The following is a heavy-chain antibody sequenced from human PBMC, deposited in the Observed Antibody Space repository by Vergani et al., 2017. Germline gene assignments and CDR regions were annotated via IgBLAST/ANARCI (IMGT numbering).Heavy chain of an antibody. Sequence: VESGGGLVQPGGSLRLSCAASGFRFSSYGMNWVRQAPGKGLEWVAFIRNKAYGGTTEYAASVKGRFTISRDDPKRLAYLQLSGLKTEDTAVYFCXRGRGYSFGYSDYWGQGTLVTVSS. CDR2: IRNKAYGGTT. V-gene: IGHV3-49*04. CDR1: GFRFSSYG. CDR3: XRGRGYSFGYSDY. J-gene: IGHJ4*02. D-gene: IGHD5-18*01.